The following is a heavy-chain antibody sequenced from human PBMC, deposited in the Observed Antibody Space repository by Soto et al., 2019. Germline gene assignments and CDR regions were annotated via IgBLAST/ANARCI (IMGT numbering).Heavy chain of an antibody. CDR1: GYSFTGYY. CDR2: INPDSGAT. D-gene: IGHD2-8*02. CDR3: ARGDYGTGGYPFPYFDY. Sequence: HEHLVQSGAEVKRPGASLKVSCKASGYSFTGYYIHWLRQAPGQGLEWMGWINPDSGATNSAQNFQGRVTLTSDTSISTASMDLTSLTSDDTAVYYCARGDYGTGGYPFPYFDYWGQGTLVIVSS. V-gene: IGHV1-2*02. J-gene: IGHJ4*02.